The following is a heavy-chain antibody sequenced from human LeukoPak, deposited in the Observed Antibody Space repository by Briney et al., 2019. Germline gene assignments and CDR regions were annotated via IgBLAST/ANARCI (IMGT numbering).Heavy chain of an antibody. Sequence: SETLSLTCTVAGGSISSSSYYWGWIREPRGKGLEWIGSIYYSGSTYYNPSLKSRVTISVDTSKNQFSLKLSSVTAADTAVYYCARTWIQLGYFDYWGQGTLVTVSS. J-gene: IGHJ4*02. V-gene: IGHV4-39*01. CDR1: GGSISSSSYY. CDR2: IYYSGST. CDR3: ARTWIQLGYFDY. D-gene: IGHD5-18*01.